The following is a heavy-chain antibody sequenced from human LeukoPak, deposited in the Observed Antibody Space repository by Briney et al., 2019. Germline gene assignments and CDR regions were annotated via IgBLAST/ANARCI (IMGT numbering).Heavy chain of an antibody. CDR3: AKDMSKGAAAETFDY. CDR1: GFTFSSYG. Sequence: PGRSLRLSCAASGFTFSSYGMHWVRQAPGKGLEWVSGISWNSGSIGYADSVKGRFTISRDNAKNSLYLQMNSLRAEDTALYYCAKDMSKGAAAETFDYWGQGILVTVSS. CDR2: ISWNSGSI. J-gene: IGHJ4*02. D-gene: IGHD6-13*01. V-gene: IGHV3-9*01.